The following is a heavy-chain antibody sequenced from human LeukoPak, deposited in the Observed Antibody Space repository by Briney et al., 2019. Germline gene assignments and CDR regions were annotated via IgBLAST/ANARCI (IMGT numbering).Heavy chain of an antibody. CDR1: GGSISSHY. Sequence: SETLSLTCTVSGGSISSHYWSWIRQPPGKGLECIGYIYYSGTTNYNPSLKSRVTISVDTSKNQFSLKLSSVTAADTAVYYCARDTAYNWFDPWGQGTLVTVSS. CDR3: ARDTAYNWFDP. CDR2: IYYSGTT. V-gene: IGHV4-59*11. J-gene: IGHJ5*02.